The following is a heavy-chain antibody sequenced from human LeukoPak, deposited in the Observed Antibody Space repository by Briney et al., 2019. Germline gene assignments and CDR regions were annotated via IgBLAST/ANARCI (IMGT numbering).Heavy chain of an antibody. CDR1: GYSISSGYY. V-gene: IGHV4-38-2*01. CDR3: ARANWNYRVLFDY. Sequence: SETLSLTCAVPGYSISSGYYWGWIRQPPGKGLEWIGSIYHSGSTYYNPSLKSRVTISVDTSKNQFSLKLSSVTAADTAVYYFARANWNYRVLFDYWGQGTLVTVSS. D-gene: IGHD1-7*01. J-gene: IGHJ4*02. CDR2: IYHSGST.